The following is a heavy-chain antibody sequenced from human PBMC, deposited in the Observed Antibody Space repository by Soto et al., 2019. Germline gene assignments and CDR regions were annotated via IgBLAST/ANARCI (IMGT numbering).Heavy chain of an antibody. D-gene: IGHD3-10*01. V-gene: IGHV1-18*04. CDR3: ARDQADYGSGRAIYYYYGMDV. CDR1: GYTFTSYG. CDR2: ISAYNGNT. Sequence: QVQLVQSGAEVKKPGASVKVSCKASGYTFTSYGISWVRQAPGQGLEWMGWISAYNGNTNYAQKLQGRVTMTTDTSTSTAYMELRSLRSDDTAVYYCARDQADYGSGRAIYYYYGMDVWGQGTTVTVSS. J-gene: IGHJ6*02.